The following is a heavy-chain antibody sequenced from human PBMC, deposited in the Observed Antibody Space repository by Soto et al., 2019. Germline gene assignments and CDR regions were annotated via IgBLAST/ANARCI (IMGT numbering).Heavy chain of an antibody. J-gene: IGHJ3*02. V-gene: IGHV1-46*01. D-gene: IGHD2-2*01. Sequence: ASVKVSCKASGYTFTSYYMHWVRQAPGQGLEWMGIINPSGGSTSYAQKFQGRVTMTRDTSTSTVYMELSSLRSEDTAVYYCARTYCSRTSCPDNDAFDIWGQGTMVTVSS. CDR1: GYTFTSYY. CDR3: ARTYCSRTSCPDNDAFDI. CDR2: INPSGGST.